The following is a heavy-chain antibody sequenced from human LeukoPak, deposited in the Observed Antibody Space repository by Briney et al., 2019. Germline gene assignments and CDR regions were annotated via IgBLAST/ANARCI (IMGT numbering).Heavy chain of an antibody. Sequence: PSETLSLTCTVSGGSISSYYWSWIRQPPGKGLEWIGYIYYSGSTNYNPSLKSRVTISVDTSKNQFSLKPSSVTAADTAVYYCARQEQQLIYNWFDPWGQGTLVTVSS. CDR3: ARQEQQLIYNWFDP. CDR1: GGSISSYY. D-gene: IGHD6-13*01. CDR2: IYYSGST. J-gene: IGHJ5*02. V-gene: IGHV4-59*01.